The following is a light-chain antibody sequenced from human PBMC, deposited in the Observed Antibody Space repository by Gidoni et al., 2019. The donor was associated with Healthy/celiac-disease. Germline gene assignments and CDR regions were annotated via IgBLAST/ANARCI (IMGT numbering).Light chain of an antibody. CDR1: QSVSSY. CDR2: DAS. CDR3: QQRSNWPPT. J-gene: IGKJ3*01. Sequence: EIVLTQSPATLSLSPGESATLSCRASQSVSSYLAWYQQKPGQAPRLLIYDASNRATGIPARFSGSGSGTDFTLTISSLEPEDFAVYYCQQRSNWPPTFXPXTKVDIK. V-gene: IGKV3-11*01.